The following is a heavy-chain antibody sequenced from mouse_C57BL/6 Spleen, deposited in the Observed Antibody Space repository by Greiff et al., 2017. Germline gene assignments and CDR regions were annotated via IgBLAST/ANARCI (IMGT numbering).Heavy chain of an antibody. V-gene: IGHV1-81*01. CDR3: ARERELGEGFAY. J-gene: IGHJ3*01. D-gene: IGHD4-1*01. CDR1: GYTFTSYG. Sequence: VQLQQSGAELARPGASVKLSCKASGYTFTSYGISWVKQRTGQGLEWIGEIYPRSGNTYYNEKFKGKATLTADKSSSTAYMELRSLTSEDSAVYFCARERELGEGFAYWGQGTLVTVSA. CDR2: IYPRSGNT.